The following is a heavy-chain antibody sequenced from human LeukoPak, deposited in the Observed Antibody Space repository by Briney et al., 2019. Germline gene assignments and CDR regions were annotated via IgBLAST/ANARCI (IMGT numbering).Heavy chain of an antibody. CDR1: GGSISSYY. J-gene: IGHJ5*02. V-gene: IGHV4-59*01. CDR2: IYFGGGT. D-gene: IGHD3-3*01. CDR3: ARASPYDNWSGYWFDP. Sequence: SETLSLTCTVSGGSISSYYWGWIRQPPGKGLEWIGYIYFGGGTNYNPSLRSRVTISVDKSKNQFSLKVNSVTAADTAVYYCARASPYDNWSGYWFDPWGQGTLVTVSS.